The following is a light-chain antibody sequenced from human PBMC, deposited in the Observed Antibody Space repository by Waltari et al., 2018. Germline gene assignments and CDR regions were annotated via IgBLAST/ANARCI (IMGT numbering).Light chain of an antibody. CDR2: DAS. CDR1: QDISDY. CDR3: QQYDNLPLT. Sequence: DIQMTQSPSSLSASVGDRVTITCQASQDISDYLNWYHQKPGKAPNLLNYDASNLETGVPSRFSGSGSGTDFTFTISSLQPEDIATYYCQQYDNLPLTFGGGTKVEIK. J-gene: IGKJ4*01. V-gene: IGKV1-33*01.